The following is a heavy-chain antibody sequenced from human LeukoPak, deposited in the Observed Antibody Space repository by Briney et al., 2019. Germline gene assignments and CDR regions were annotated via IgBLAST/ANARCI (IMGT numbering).Heavy chain of an antibody. J-gene: IGHJ4*02. V-gene: IGHV1-69*13. CDR2: IIPIFGTA. Sequence: GASVKVSCKASGGTFSSYATSWVRQAPGQGLEWMGGIIPIFGTANYAQKFQGRVTITADESTSTAYMELSSLRSEDTAVYYCARDYYDSSGVLTDYWGQGTLVTVSS. CDR1: GGTFSSYA. D-gene: IGHD3-22*01. CDR3: ARDYYDSSGVLTDY.